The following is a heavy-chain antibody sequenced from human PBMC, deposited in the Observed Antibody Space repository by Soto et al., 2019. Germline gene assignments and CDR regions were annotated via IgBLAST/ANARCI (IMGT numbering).Heavy chain of an antibody. J-gene: IGHJ5*02. CDR2: IIPIFGTA. CDR1: GGTFSSYA. D-gene: IGHD6-19*01. CDR3: ARDLTRGYSSCLHWFDP. Sequence: SVTVARTASGGTFSSYAISWVRQAAGEGLEWMGGIIPIFGTANYAQKFQGRVTITADQSTSTAYMELSSLRSEDTAVYYCARDLTRGYSSCLHWFDPCGQRTLVPVSS. V-gene: IGHV1-69*01.